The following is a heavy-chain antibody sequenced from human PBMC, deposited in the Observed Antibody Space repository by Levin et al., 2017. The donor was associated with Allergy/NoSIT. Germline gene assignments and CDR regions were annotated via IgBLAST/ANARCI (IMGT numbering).Heavy chain of an antibody. D-gene: IGHD3-10*01. J-gene: IGHJ4*02. CDR3: ARGVGEIDY. CDR1: GGSISNFY. V-gene: IGHV4-59*01. CDR2: IYDSGRT. Sequence: RSSETLSLTCTVSGGSISNFYWTWIRQPPGKGLEWIGYIYDSGRTRYKPSLESRVTISVDISKNQFSLKVRSVTAADTAVYFCARGVGEIDYWGQGTLVTVSS.